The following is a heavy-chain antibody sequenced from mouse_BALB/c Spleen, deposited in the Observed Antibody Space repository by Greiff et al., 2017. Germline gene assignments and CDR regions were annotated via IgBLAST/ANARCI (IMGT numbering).Heavy chain of an antibody. V-gene: IGHV1-9*01. Sequence: VQLQQSGAELMKPGASVKISCKATGYTFSSYWIEWVKQRPGHGLEWIGEILPGSGSTNYNEKFKGKATLTADTSSNTAYMQLSSLTSEDSAVYYCARHYYGSSYAWFAYWGQGTLVTVSA. J-gene: IGHJ3*01. D-gene: IGHD1-1*01. CDR1: GYTFSSYW. CDR3: ARHYYGSSYAWFAY. CDR2: ILPGSGST.